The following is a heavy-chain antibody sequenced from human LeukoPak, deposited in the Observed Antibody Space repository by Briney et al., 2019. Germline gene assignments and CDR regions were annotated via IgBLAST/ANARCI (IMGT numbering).Heavy chain of an antibody. Sequence: SETLSLTCAVYGGSFSDYYWRLIRQPPGKGLEWIGEINHSGSTNYNPSLKSRVTISVDTSKNQFSLKLSSVTAADTAVYYCARVRGSGWPPYYYYYMDVWGKGTTVTVSS. CDR3: ARVRGSGWPPYYYYYMDV. V-gene: IGHV4-34*01. J-gene: IGHJ6*03. D-gene: IGHD6-19*01. CDR2: INHSGST. CDR1: GGSFSDYY.